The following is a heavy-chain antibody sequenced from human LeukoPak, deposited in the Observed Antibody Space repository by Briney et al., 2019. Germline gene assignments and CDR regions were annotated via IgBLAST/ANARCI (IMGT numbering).Heavy chain of an antibody. CDR3: ARVVSSGSPYYFDY. V-gene: IGHV1-2*02. CDR1: GYTFTGYY. CDR2: INPNSGGT. J-gene: IGHJ4*02. D-gene: IGHD1-26*01. Sequence: ASVKVSCKASGYTFTGYYMHWVRQAPGQGLEWMGWINPNSGGTNYAQKFQGRVTMTRDTSISTAYMELSRLRSDDTAVYYCARVVSSGSPYYFDYWGQGTLVTVSS.